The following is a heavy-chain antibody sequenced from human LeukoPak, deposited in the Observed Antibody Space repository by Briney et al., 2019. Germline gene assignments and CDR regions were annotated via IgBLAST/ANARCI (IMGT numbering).Heavy chain of an antibody. D-gene: IGHD5-18*01. CDR1: GFTFSSYW. J-gene: IGHJ3*02. V-gene: IGHV3-7*03. CDR3: ARDPVDTAMEDAFDI. Sequence: GGSLRLSCAASGFTFSSYWMSWVRQAPGKGLEWVANIKQDGSEKYYVDSVKGRFTTSRDNAKNSLYLQMNSLRAEDTAVYYCARDPVDTAMEDAFDIWGQGTMVTVSS. CDR2: IKQDGSEK.